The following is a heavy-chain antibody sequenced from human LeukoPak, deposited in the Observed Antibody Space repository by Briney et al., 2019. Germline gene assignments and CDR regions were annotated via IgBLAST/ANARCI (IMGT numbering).Heavy chain of an antibody. V-gene: IGHV1-69*06. Sequence: ASVTVSCTASGGTFSSYAISWVRQAPGQGLEWMGGIIPIFGTANYAQKFQGRVTITADKSTSTAYMELSSLRSEDTAVYYCARAELPVGATFDYWGQGTLVTVS. CDR3: ARAELPVGATFDY. D-gene: IGHD1-26*01. J-gene: IGHJ4*02. CDR1: GGTFSSYA. CDR2: IIPIFGTA.